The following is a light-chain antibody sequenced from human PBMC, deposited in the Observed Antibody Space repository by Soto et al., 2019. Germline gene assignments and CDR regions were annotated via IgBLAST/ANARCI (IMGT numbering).Light chain of an antibody. CDR3: QHYHKWPPWT. J-gene: IGKJ1*01. Sequence: EIVMTQSPATLSVSPGERATLSCRSSQTISSNLAWYQQRPGQPPRLLIHGASIRATGIPARFGGSGSGTDFTLTISSVQSEDFAVYYCQHYHKWPPWTFGQGTKVDIK. V-gene: IGKV3-15*01. CDR2: GAS. CDR1: QTISSN.